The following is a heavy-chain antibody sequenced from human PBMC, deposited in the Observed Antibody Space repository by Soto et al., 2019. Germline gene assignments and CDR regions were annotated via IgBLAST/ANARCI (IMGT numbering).Heavy chain of an antibody. CDR3: APGGYYDFWSGNFDY. J-gene: IGHJ4*02. V-gene: IGHV3-74*01. CDR1: GFTSISNG. Sequence: VQLVESGGGLVQPGGSRRPSGAPSGFTSISNGMHWFGQPPGRGRVGVSRINSDGSSTSYADSVKGRFTISRDNAKNTLYLQMNSLRAEDTAVYYCAPGGYYDFWSGNFDYWGQGTLVTVSS. D-gene: IGHD3-3*01. CDR2: INSDGSST.